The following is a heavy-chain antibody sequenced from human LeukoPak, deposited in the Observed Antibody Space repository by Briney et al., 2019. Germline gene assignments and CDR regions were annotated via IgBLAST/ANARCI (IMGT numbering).Heavy chain of an antibody. CDR3: SPPRGDSSGYYYVY. V-gene: IGHV3-23*01. D-gene: IGHD3-22*01. Sequence: SGGSLRLSCTASGLTFSSYVMSWVRQAPGKGLEWVSTISGTGGSTFYADTVKGRFTISRDNSKSTLYLQMNSLRAEDTATYYCSPPRGDSSGYYYVYWGQGTLVTVSS. CDR1: GLTFSSYV. J-gene: IGHJ4*02. CDR2: ISGTGGST.